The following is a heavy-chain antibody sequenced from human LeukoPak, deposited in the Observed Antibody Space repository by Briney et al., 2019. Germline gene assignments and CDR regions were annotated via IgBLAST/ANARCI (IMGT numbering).Heavy chain of an antibody. CDR2: IIPIFGTA. V-gene: IGHV1-69*05. CDR3: ARGCDSTSCPLDF. Sequence: SVKVSCKAAGGSFNTYAITWVRQAPGQGLEWMGGIIPIFGTANYAPNFQGRVTITTDEAKSTVYMDLSSLRSEDTAVYYCARGCDSTSCPLDFWGRGTLVTVSS. J-gene: IGHJ4*02. D-gene: IGHD2-2*01. CDR1: GGSFNTYA.